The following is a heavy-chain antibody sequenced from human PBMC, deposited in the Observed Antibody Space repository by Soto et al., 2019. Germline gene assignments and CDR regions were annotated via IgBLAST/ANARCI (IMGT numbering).Heavy chain of an antibody. CDR2: ISYDGSNK. Sequence: QVQLVESGGGVVQPGRSLRLSCAASGFTFSSYAMHWVRQAPGKGLEWVAVISYDGSNKYYAGSVKGRFTISRDNSKNTLYLQMNSLRAEDTAVYYCARDFDYWGQGTLVTVSS. V-gene: IGHV3-30-3*01. J-gene: IGHJ4*02. CDR1: GFTFSSYA. CDR3: ARDFDY.